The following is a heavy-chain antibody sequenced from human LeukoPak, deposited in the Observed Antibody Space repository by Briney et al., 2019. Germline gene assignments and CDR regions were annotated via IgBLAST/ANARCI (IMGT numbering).Heavy chain of an antibody. Sequence: ASVKVSCKASGYTFTGYYMHWVRQAPGQGLEWMGWINPNSGGTNYVQKFQGRVTMTRDTSISTAYMELSRLRSDDTAVYYCASGILYCSSTSCYDYWGQGTLVTVPS. CDR3: ASGILYCSSTSCYDY. CDR1: GYTFTGYY. CDR2: INPNSGGT. V-gene: IGHV1-2*02. D-gene: IGHD2-2*01. J-gene: IGHJ4*02.